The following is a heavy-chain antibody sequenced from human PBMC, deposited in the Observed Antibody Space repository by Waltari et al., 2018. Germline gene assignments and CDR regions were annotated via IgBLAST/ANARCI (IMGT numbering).Heavy chain of an antibody. D-gene: IGHD2-15*01. CDR3: ARGRGFRLIDY. Sequence: QVQLQQWGAGLLKPSETLSLTCAVYGGSFSGYYWSWIRQPPGKGLEWIGEINHSGSTNYNPSLKSRVTISVDTSKNQFSLKLSSVTAADTAVYYCARGRGFRLIDYWGQGTLVTVSS. V-gene: IGHV4-34*01. CDR1: GGSFSGYY. J-gene: IGHJ4*02. CDR2: INHSGST.